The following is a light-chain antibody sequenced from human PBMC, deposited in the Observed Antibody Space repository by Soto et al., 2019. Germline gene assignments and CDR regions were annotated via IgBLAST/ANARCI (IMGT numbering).Light chain of an antibody. Sequence: QSVLTQSPSASASLGASVKLTCTLSSGHRTYAIAWHQQQPEKGPRYLMKVNSDGSHIKGDGIPDRFSGSSSGTERYLTISSLQSEDEADYYCQSGDTGIYVFGTGTKLTVL. CDR3: QSGDTGIYV. J-gene: IGLJ1*01. V-gene: IGLV4-69*01. CDR2: VNSDGSH. CDR1: SGHRTYA.